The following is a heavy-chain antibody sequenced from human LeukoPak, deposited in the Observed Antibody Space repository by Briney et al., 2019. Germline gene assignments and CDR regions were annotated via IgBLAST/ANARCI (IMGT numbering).Heavy chain of an antibody. V-gene: IGHV4-59*01. CDR2: IYYSGCN. CDR1: SGSINSYY. D-gene: IGHD4-17*01. CDR3: ARGGTSVIASYALDI. J-gene: IGHJ3*02. Sequence: SETLSLTCTVSSGSINSYYWTWIPQPPEQGLEGIRYIYYSGCNNCSPAVKSRVAMSVDTSKKQFLLKLSSLTAADTAVYYRARGGTSVIASYALDIWGQGTMVTVSS.